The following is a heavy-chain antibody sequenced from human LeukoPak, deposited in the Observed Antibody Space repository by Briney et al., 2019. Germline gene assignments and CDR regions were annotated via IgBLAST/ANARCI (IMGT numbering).Heavy chain of an antibody. J-gene: IGHJ4*02. CDR2: VKSKTDGGARTT. CDR1: GFIFSNAW. D-gene: IGHD1-1*01. CDR3: ARDYWCNYDY. V-gene: IGHV3-15*07. Sequence: GGSLRLSCAASGFIFSNAWMNWVRQAPGKGLEWVGRVKSKTDGGARTTEYAAPVKGRFTISRDDSKNTLYLQMDSLRAEDTAIYYCARDYWCNYDYWGQGTLVTVSS.